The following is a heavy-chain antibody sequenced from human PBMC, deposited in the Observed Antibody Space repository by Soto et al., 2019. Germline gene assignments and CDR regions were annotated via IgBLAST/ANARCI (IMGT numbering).Heavy chain of an antibody. J-gene: IGHJ4*02. CDR3: AVDIVVVVAATEFDY. CDR1: GYTFTSHN. Sequence: ASVKVSCKASGYTFTSHNIVWVRQASGQELEWVGRIIPNLGKANYAQKFQGRVTITADKSTSTAYMELSSLRSEDTAVYYCAVDIVVVVAATEFDYWGQGTLVTVSS. CDR2: IIPNLGKA. V-gene: IGHV1-69*02. D-gene: IGHD2-15*01.